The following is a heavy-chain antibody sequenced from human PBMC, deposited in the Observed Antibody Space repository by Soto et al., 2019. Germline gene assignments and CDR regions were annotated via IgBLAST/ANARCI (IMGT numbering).Heavy chain of an antibody. CDR2: ISAYNGNT. Sequence: ASVKVSCKASGYTFTSYGISWVRQAPGQGLEWMGWISAYNGNTNYAQKLQGRVTMTTDTSTSTAYMELRSLRSDDTAVYYCARDVLDDYGDYGPDYWGQGTLVTVSS. D-gene: IGHD4-17*01. J-gene: IGHJ4*02. CDR1: GYTFTSYG. CDR3: ARDVLDDYGDYGPDY. V-gene: IGHV1-18*01.